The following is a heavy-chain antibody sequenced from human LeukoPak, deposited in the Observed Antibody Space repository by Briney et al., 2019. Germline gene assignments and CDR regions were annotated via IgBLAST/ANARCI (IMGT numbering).Heavy chain of an antibody. Sequence: GGSLRLSCAASGFTFSSYAMSWVRQAPGEGREWGSAISGSAGRTYYADSVKGRFIISRDNSKNTLFLQMNSLRAEDTAVYYCANTGGGSYYIPDIDYWGQGTLVTVSS. V-gene: IGHV3-23*01. CDR2: ISGSAGRT. CDR1: GFTFSSYA. D-gene: IGHD1-26*01. J-gene: IGHJ4*02. CDR3: ANTGGGSYYIPDIDY.